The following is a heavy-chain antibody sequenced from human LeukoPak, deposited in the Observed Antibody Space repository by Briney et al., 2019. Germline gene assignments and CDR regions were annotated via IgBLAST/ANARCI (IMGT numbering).Heavy chain of an antibody. CDR3: ARHGSRNNWAV. CDR1: GYSFIDYW. V-gene: IGHV5-51*01. CDR2: VYPGGSDT. D-gene: IGHD1/OR15-1a*01. J-gene: IGHJ4*02. Sequence: GESLKISCQGSGYSFIDYWIAWVRQMPGKGLEWMGIVYPGGSDTRYSPSFQGQVTISADKSINTAYLQWSSLKASDTAMYYCARHGSRNNWAVWGRGTLVTVSS.